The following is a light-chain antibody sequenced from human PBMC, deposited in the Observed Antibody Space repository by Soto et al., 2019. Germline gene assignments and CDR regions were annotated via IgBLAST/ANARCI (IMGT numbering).Light chain of an antibody. Sequence: SYELTQPPSVSVAPGKTARITCGGDNIGSESVHWHQQKPGQAPVVVIAYDSDRPSGIPERFSASNSGNTATLTISRVEVGDEADYYCQVWDDGSDHVVFGGGTKLTVL. CDR2: YDS. V-gene: IGLV3-21*04. CDR1: NIGSES. CDR3: QVWDDGSDHVV. J-gene: IGLJ2*01.